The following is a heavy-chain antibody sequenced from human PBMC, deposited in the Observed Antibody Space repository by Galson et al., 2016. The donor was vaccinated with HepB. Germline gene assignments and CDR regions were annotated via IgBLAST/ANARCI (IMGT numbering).Heavy chain of an antibody. CDR1: GFSLKTSGMR. J-gene: IGHJ4*02. Sequence: LVKPTQTLTLTCSFSGFSLKTSGMRVSWIRQPPGKALEWLARIDWDDDKLYSTSLKTRLSISKDTSKNQVVLTMTNMDPVDTATYFCARMGSGNYLFDYWGQGILVTVSS. D-gene: IGHD1-26*01. V-gene: IGHV2-70*04. CDR2: IDWDDDK. CDR3: ARMGSGNYLFDY.